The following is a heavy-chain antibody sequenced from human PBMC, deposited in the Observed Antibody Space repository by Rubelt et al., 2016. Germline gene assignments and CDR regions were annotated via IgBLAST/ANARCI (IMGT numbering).Heavy chain of an antibody. V-gene: IGHV3-21*01. CDR1: GFTFGDYG. D-gene: IGHD3-22*01. CDR2: IDRSSSYI. J-gene: IGHJ4*02. Sequence: AVSGFTFGDYGMHWVRQAPGKGLEWVSSIDRSSSYIYYADSVKGRFTISRDNAKNSLYLQMNSLRAEDTAVYFCASYDSSGYWFDYWGQGTLVTVSS. CDR3: ASYDSSGYWFDY.